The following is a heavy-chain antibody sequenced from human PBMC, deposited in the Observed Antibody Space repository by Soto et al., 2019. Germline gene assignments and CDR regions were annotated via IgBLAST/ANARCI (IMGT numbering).Heavy chain of an antibody. V-gene: IGHV3-30-3*01. D-gene: IGHD6-13*01. CDR1: GFTFSTYA. CDR2: IANDGINK. CDR3: ARDPRAAAGTGYFQH. J-gene: IGHJ1*01. Sequence: VQLVESGGDLVQPGGSLRLSCAASGFTFSTYAMHWVRQAPDKGLEWVGVIANDGINKYYADSVKGRFTISRDNSKNTLSLQMNSLRTEDTAVYYCARDPRAAAGTGYFQHWGQGTLVTVSS.